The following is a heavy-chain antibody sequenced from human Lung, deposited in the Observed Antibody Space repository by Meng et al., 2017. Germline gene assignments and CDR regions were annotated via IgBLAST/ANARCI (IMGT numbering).Heavy chain of an antibody. D-gene: IGHD6-13*01. CDR1: GYTFIRHG. V-gene: IGHV1-18*01. CDR3: ARDLKPEGIATEYLDY. J-gene: IGHJ4*02. CDR2: ISVHNGNT. Sequence: QVQVVQSGAEVRNPGASVKVSCKTSGYTFIRHGITWVRQAPGQGLEWMGWISVHNGNTNYAGKFQGRVTMTTDTSTNTAYMELRSLTSDDTAVYYCARDLKPEGIATEYLDYWGQGTLVTVSS.